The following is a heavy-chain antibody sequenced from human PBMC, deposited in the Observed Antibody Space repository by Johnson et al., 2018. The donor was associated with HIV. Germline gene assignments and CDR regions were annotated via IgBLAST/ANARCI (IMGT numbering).Heavy chain of an antibody. V-gene: IGHV3-53*01. CDR1: GFTVSSNY. D-gene: IGHD1-1*01. CDR3: TTNSPFDI. CDR2: IYSGGST. Sequence: VQLVESGGGLIQPGGSLRLSCAASGFTVSSNYMSWVRQAPGKGLEWVSVIYSGGSTYYADSVKGRFNISRDDSKNTVYLQMNNLKTEDTAVYYCTTNSPFDIWGQGTMVTVSS. J-gene: IGHJ3*02.